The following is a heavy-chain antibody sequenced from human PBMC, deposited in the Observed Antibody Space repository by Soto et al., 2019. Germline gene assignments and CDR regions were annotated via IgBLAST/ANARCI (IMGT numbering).Heavy chain of an antibody. CDR2: INPNSGGT. CDR1: GYTFTGYY. D-gene: IGHD3-10*01. CDR3: ARDRPITMVRGVSYYYYYGMDV. Sequence: ASVKVSCKASGYTFTGYYMHWVRQAPGQGLEWMGWINPNSGGTNYAQKFQGWVTMTRDTSISTAYMGLSRLRSDDTAVYYCARDRPITMVRGVSYYYYYGMDVWGQGTTVTVSS. J-gene: IGHJ6*02. V-gene: IGHV1-2*04.